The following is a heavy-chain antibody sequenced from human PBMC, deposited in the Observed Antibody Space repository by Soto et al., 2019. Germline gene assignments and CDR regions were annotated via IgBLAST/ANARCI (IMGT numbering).Heavy chain of an antibody. V-gene: IGHV4-4*02. CDR3: AYSTGWYRHDV. CDR2: IFHSGDT. Sequence: QVQLQESGPGLVKPSGTLSLTCAVSGDSISNSRWWTWVRQPPGKGMEWIGDIFHSGDTNYNPSLKSRVCISVDKSHNQFSLKVSSVTAADTAVYYCAYSTGWYRHDVWGQGTLVTVSS. J-gene: IGHJ3*01. CDR1: GDSISNSRW. D-gene: IGHD6-19*01.